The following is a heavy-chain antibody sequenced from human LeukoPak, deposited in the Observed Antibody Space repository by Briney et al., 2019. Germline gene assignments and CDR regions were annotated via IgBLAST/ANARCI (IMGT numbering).Heavy chain of an antibody. D-gene: IGHD6-13*01. J-gene: IGHJ6*03. CDR3: ARGWGYRYSSSWYYYMDV. CDR2: IYTSGST. V-gene: IGHV4-61*02. Sequence: PSETLSLTCTVSGGSISSGSYYWSWIRQPAGKGLEWLGRIYTSGSTNYNPSLKSRVTMSVDTSKNQFSLKLSSVTAADTAVYYCARGWGYRYSSSWYYYMDVWGKGTTVTVSS. CDR1: GGSISSGSYY.